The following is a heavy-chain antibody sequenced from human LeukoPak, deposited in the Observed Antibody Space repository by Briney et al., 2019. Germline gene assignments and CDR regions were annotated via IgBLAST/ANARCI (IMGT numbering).Heavy chain of an antibody. CDR1: GGSIRSYY. CDR2: ISYSGYT. V-gene: IGHV4-59*01. J-gene: IGHJ4*02. D-gene: IGHD4-23*01. Sequence: SETLSLNCTVSGGSIRSYYWGWIRQAPGTGLDWIGFISYSGYTSYSPSLKSRVAISVDTSKSQFSLRLSSLTAADTAVYYCARGRNDNGGMFFDSWAQGTLVTVSS. CDR3: ARGRNDNGGMFFDS.